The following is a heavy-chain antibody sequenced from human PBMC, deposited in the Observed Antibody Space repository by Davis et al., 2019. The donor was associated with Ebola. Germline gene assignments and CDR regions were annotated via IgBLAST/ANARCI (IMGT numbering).Heavy chain of an antibody. J-gene: IGHJ4*02. D-gene: IGHD3-16*01. Sequence: MPSETLSLTCTVSGGSISTYYWSWIRQPPGKGLEWIGEINHSGSTNYNPSLKSRVTISVDTSKNQFSLKLSSVTAADTAVYYCARRRPMITFDYWGQGTLVTVSS. CDR1: GGSISTYY. CDR2: INHSGST. V-gene: IGHV4-34*01. CDR3: ARRRPMITFDY.